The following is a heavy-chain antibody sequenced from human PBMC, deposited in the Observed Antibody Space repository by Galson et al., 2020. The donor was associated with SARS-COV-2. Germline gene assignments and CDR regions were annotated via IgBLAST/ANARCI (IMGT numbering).Heavy chain of an antibody. Sequence: SETLSLTCTVSGGSISSYYWRWIRQPPGKGLEWIGYIYYSGSTNYNPSLKSRVTISVDTSKNQFSLKLSSVTAADTAVYYCARGPPILHYYGAGSPWFDPWGQGTLVTVSS. CDR3: ARGPPILHYYGAGSPWFDP. CDR1: GGSISSYY. CDR2: IYYSGST. V-gene: IGHV4-59*01. D-gene: IGHD3-10*01. J-gene: IGHJ5*02.